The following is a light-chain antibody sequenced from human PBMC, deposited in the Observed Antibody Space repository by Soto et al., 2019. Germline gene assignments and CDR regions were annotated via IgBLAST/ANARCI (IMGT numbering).Light chain of an antibody. Sequence: SYELTQPPSVSVAPGQTARITCGGHNIGSKTVHWYQQMPGQAPVLVIYDDSDRPSGIPERFSGSNSGNTATLTISRVEAGDEAVYYCQVWDTTRDQLYVFGTGTKLTVL. J-gene: IGLJ1*01. CDR2: DDS. CDR1: NIGSKT. V-gene: IGLV3-21*02. CDR3: QVWDTTRDQLYV.